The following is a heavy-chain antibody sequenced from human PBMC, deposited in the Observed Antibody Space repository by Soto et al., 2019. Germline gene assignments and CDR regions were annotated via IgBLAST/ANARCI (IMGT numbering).Heavy chain of an antibody. CDR3: AKDGLGYYGSGSTSYYYYGMDV. Sequence: EVQLLESGGGLVQPGGSLRLSCAASGFTFSSYAMSWVRQAPGKGLEWVSAISGSGGSTYYADSVKGRFTISRDNSKNTLYLQMNSLRAEDTAVYYCAKDGLGYYGSGSTSYYYYGMDVWGQGTTVTVSS. CDR1: GFTFSSYA. D-gene: IGHD3-10*01. J-gene: IGHJ6*02. V-gene: IGHV3-23*01. CDR2: ISGSGGST.